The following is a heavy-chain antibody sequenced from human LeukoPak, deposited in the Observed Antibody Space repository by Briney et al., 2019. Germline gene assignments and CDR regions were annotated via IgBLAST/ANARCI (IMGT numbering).Heavy chain of an antibody. CDR1: GFTFSSYS. V-gene: IGHV3-21*01. Sequence: PGGSLRLSCAASGFTFSSYSMHWVRQAPGKGLEWVSSISSSSSYIYYADSVKGRFTISRDNAKNSLYLQMNSLRAEDTAVYYCARGGSQQLVPDYWGQGTRVTVSS. J-gene: IGHJ4*02. CDR2: ISSSSSYI. CDR3: ARGGSQQLVPDY. D-gene: IGHD6-13*01.